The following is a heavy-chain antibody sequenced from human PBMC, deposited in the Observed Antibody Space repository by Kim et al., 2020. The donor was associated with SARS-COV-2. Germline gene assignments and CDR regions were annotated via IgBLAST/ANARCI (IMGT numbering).Heavy chain of an antibody. J-gene: IGHJ3*02. D-gene: IGHD4-17*01. Sequence: KGRFTISRDNSKNTLYLQMNSLRAEDTAVYYCAKDRTAYGDYDDDAFDIWGQGTMVTVSS. V-gene: IGHV3-23*01. CDR3: AKDRTAYGDYDDDAFDI.